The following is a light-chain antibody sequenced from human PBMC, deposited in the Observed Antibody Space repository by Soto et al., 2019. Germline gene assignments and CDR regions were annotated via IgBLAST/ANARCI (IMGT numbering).Light chain of an antibody. Sequence: QLVLTQPPSVSGAPGQRVTISCTGSSSNIGAGYDVHWYQQLPGTAPKLLIYGNSNRPSGVPDRFSGSKSGTSASLAITGLQAEDEADYYCQSYDSSLSAPLVVFGGGTKVTVL. CDR2: GNS. V-gene: IGLV1-40*01. CDR3: QSYDSSLSAPLVV. CDR1: SSNIGAGYD. J-gene: IGLJ2*01.